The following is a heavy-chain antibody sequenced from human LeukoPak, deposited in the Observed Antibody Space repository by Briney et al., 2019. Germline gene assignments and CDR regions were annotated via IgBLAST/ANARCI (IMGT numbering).Heavy chain of an antibody. CDR3: ARDSRGSGSYYSDFDY. CDR1: GGSISSCY. CDR2: VYTSGST. D-gene: IGHD3-10*01. V-gene: IGHV4-4*07. Sequence: SETLSLTCTVSGGSISSCYWSWIRQSAGKGLEWIGRVYTSGSTNYDASLQSRVTMSVDTSKNQFSLKLSSVTAADTAVYYCARDSRGSGSYYSDFDYWGQGTLVTVSP. J-gene: IGHJ4*02.